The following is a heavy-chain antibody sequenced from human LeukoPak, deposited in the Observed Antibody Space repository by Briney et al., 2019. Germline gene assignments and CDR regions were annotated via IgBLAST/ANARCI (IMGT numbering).Heavy chain of an antibody. CDR2: MNPNSGNT. CDR1: GYTFTSYD. D-gene: IGHD6-19*01. V-gene: IGHV1-8*02. Sequence: ASVKVSCKASGYTFTSYDFNWVRQATGQGLEWMGWMNPNSGNTGYAQKFQGRVTMTSNTSISTAYTELSSLKSEDTAVYYCASMHRQWLLGQFSSDAFDIWGQGTKVTVSS. J-gene: IGHJ3*02. CDR3: ASMHRQWLLGQFSSDAFDI.